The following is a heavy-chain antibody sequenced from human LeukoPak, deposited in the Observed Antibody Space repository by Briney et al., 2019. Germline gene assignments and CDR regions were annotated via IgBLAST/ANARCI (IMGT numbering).Heavy chain of an antibody. D-gene: IGHD6-13*01. V-gene: IGHV4-34*01. J-gene: IGHJ4*02. CDR3: AREQGGAAAGYFDY. CDR2: IDHSGST. CDR1: GGSFSGYY. Sequence: PSETLSLTCAVYGGSFSGYYWSWIRQPPGKGLEWIGEIDHSGSTNYNPSLKSRVTISVDTSKNQFSLKLSSVTAADTAVYYCAREQGGAAAGYFDYWGQGTLVTVSS.